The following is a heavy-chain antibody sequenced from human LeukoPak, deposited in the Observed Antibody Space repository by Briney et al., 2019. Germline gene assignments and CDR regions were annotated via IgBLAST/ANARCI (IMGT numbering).Heavy chain of an antibody. D-gene: IGHD6-19*01. CDR3: ARAQTGIAVAGIDY. CDR2: IYYSGST. J-gene: IGHJ4*02. V-gene: IGHV4-59*01. Sequence: SETLSLTCTVSGGSISSYYWSWIRQPPGKGLEWIGYIYYSGSTNYNPSLKSRVTISVDTSENQFSLKLSSVTAADTAVYYCARAQTGIAVAGIDYWGQGTLVTVSS. CDR1: GGSISSYY.